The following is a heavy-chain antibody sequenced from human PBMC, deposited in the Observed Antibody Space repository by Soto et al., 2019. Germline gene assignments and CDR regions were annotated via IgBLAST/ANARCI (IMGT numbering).Heavy chain of an antibody. CDR3: ARDIIAAAGTGWFDP. J-gene: IGHJ5*02. D-gene: IGHD6-13*01. Sequence: QVQLQESGPGLVKPSETLSLTCTVSGGSISSYYWSWIRQPPGKGLEWIGYIYYSGSTNYNPSLKSRVTISVDTSKDHFSLKLSSVTAADTAVYYCARDIIAAAGTGWFDPWGQGTLVTVSS. CDR1: GGSISSYY. CDR2: IYYSGST. V-gene: IGHV4-59*01.